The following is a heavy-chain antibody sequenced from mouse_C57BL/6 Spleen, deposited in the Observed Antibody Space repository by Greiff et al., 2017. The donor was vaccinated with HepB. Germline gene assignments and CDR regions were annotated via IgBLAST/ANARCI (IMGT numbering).Heavy chain of an antibody. CDR3: AKGGYYGNYVDAMDY. J-gene: IGHJ4*01. Sequence: QVQLQQSGPGLVQPSQSLSITCTVSGFSLTSYGVHWVRQPPGKGLEWLGVIWSGGSTDYNAAFISRLSISKDNSKSQVFFKMNSLQADDTAIYYCAKGGYYGNYVDAMDYWGQGTSVTVSS. D-gene: IGHD2-1*01. CDR1: GFSLTSYG. V-gene: IGHV2-4*01. CDR2: IWSGGST.